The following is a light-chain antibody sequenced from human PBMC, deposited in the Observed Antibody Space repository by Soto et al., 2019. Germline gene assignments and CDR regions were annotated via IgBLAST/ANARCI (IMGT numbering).Light chain of an antibody. J-gene: IGKJ1*01. CDR2: KAS. Sequence: DIQMTQSPSTLSASVGDRVTITCRASQSISSWLAWYQQKPGKAPKLLLYKASSLESGVPSRFSGSGSGTEFNRTISSLQHDDFATYYCQQYNSYPWTFGQGTKVAIK. CDR3: QQYNSYPWT. CDR1: QSISSW. V-gene: IGKV1-5*03.